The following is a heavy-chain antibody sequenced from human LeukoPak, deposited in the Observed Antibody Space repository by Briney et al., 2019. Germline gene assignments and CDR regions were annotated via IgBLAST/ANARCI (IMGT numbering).Heavy chain of an antibody. CDR3: ARDRRRNGNLLFDP. D-gene: IGHD1-14*01. Sequence: PSETLSLTCTVSGGSISSYYWSWIRQPAGKGLEWIGRIYTSGSTNYNPSLKSRVTMSVDTSKNQFSLKLSSVTAADTAVYYCARDRRRNGNLLFDPRGQGTLVTVSS. CDR1: GGSISSYY. CDR2: IYTSGST. J-gene: IGHJ5*02. V-gene: IGHV4-4*07.